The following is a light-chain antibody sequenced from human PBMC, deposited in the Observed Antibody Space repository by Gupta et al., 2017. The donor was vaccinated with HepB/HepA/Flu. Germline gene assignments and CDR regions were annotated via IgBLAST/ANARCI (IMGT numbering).Light chain of an antibody. CDR1: ALPKKY. V-gene: IGLV3-25*03. Sequence: SSELTQPPSVSVSPGQTARITCSGDALPKKYAYWYKQKPGQAPVLVIYKDNERPSGIPERFSGSSSGTIVKLTISGVQAEDEADDYCQSGDSSGTHQVFGGGTKLTVL. CDR2: KDN. J-gene: IGLJ3*02. CDR3: QSGDSSGTHQV.